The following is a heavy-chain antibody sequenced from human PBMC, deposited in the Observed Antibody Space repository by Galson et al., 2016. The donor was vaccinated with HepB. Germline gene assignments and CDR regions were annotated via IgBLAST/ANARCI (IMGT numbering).Heavy chain of an antibody. D-gene: IGHD1-1*01. CDR2: IWYDGSNK. CDR1: GFTFSSYG. J-gene: IGHJ4*02. V-gene: IGHV3-33*01. CDR3: ARSVEGHFDY. Sequence: SLRLSCAASGFTFSSYGMHWVRQAPGKGLEWVAVIWYDGSNKYYADSVKGRFTISRDNARNSLYLQMNTLRADDAAVYYCARSVEGHFDYWGQGILVTVSS.